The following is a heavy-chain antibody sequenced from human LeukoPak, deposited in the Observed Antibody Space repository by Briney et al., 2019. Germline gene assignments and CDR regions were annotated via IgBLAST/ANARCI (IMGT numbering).Heavy chain of an antibody. CDR2: ISTGGGTT. CDR3: AKDYRGSFTD. Sequence: GESLRFSGVASGFSVRNNAMGWVGQAPGKGVKLVSSISTGGGTTYHADSVKGRFTISRDNSKNTLYLQMNSLRAEDTAVYYCAKDYRGSFTDWGQGTLVTVSS. J-gene: IGHJ4*02. V-gene: IGHV3-23*01. CDR1: GFSVRNNA. D-gene: IGHD1-26*01.